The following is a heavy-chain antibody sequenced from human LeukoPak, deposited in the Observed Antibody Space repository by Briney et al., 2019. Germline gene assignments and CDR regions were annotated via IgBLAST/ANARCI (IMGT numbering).Heavy chain of an antibody. CDR2: IIPIFGTA. CDR1: GGTFSSYA. D-gene: IGHD3-16*02. Sequence: SVKVSCKASGGTFSSYAISWVRQAPGQGLEWMGGIIPIFGTANCAQKFQGRVTITADESTSTAYMELSSLRSEDTAVYYCARVGGSGHVWGSYRYPLYYWGQGTLVTVFS. V-gene: IGHV1-69*13. CDR3: ARVGGSGHVWGSYRYPLYY. J-gene: IGHJ4*02.